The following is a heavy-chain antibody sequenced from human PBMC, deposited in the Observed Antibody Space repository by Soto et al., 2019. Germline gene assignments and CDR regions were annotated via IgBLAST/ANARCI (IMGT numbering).Heavy chain of an antibody. D-gene: IGHD3-3*01. V-gene: IGHV3-48*03. J-gene: IGHJ6*01. CDR1: GFTLSTYE. CDR2: ISSTSSTI. CDR3: AGSRRNTNFWSDPQLGDGMEV. Sequence: GSRRLSCAVSGFTLSTYEMTWFRQAPGNGLEWVSYISSTSSTIYYADLVKCRFTVSRDNANTSLYLQMNSLRAEDTAVYYCAGSRRNTNFWSDPQLGDGMEVWGRGTTVTVSS.